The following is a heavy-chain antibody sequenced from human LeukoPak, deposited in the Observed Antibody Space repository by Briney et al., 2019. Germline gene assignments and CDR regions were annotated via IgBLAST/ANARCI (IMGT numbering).Heavy chain of an antibody. D-gene: IGHD3-3*01. Sequence: KPSGTLSLTCAVYGGSFSGYYWGWIRQPPGKGLEWVGEINHSGSTNYNPSLKSRVTISVDTSKNQFSLKLSSVTAADTAVYYCARHEGYDFWSGTFDYWGQGTLVTVSS. J-gene: IGHJ4*02. CDR2: INHSGST. V-gene: IGHV4-34*01. CDR3: ARHEGYDFWSGTFDY. CDR1: GGSFSGYY.